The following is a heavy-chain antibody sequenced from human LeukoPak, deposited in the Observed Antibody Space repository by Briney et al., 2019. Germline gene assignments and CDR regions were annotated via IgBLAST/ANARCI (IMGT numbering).Heavy chain of an antibody. CDR2: IKQDGSAK. J-gene: IGHJ4*02. CDR1: GFTFSSYW. CDR3: ARDNGYSSFGC. Sequence: TGGSLRLSCAASGFTFSSYWMSWVRQAPGKGLEGVANIKQDGSAKNYGDSVRGRFTISRDNAKNSLFLQMNSLRAEDTAVYYCARDNGYSSFGCWGQGTLVTVSS. D-gene: IGHD5-18*01. V-gene: IGHV3-7*01.